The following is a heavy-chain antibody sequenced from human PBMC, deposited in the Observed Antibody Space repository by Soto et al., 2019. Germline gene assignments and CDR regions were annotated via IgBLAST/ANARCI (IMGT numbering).Heavy chain of an antibody. CDR1: GFSLSSVGVG. Sequence: QITLKESGPTLVKPTQTLTLTCRFSGFSLSSVGVGVGWIRQPPGKALEWLALIYWDDDKRYSPSLKSRLTITKDTSKNQVVLTMTNSDPVDTATYYCAHTLDWGEGRFDYWGQGTLVTVSS. J-gene: IGHJ4*02. D-gene: IGHD7-27*01. V-gene: IGHV2-5*02. CDR2: IYWDDDK. CDR3: AHTLDWGEGRFDY.